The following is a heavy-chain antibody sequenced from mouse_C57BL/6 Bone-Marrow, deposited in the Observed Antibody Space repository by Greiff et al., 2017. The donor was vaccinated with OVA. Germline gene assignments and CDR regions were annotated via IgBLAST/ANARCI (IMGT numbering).Heavy chain of an antibody. CDR1: GFTFSSYG. J-gene: IGHJ2*01. CDR3: ARLLWLRLGYFDY. CDR2: ISSGGSYT. V-gene: IGHV5-6*01. D-gene: IGHD2-2*01. Sequence: EVKLVESGGDLVKPGGSLKLSCAASGFTFSSYGMSWVRQTPDKRLEWVATISSGGSYTYYTDSVKGRFTISRDNAKNTLYLQMSSLKSEDTAMYYCARLLWLRLGYFDYWGQGTTLTVSS.